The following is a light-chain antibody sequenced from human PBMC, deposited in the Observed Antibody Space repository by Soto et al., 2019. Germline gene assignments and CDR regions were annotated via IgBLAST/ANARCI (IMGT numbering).Light chain of an antibody. V-gene: IGLV1-51*01. Sequence: HSVLTQPPSVSAAPGQKVTISCSGSSSNIGNNYVSWYQQVPGTAPKVLIYDNNKRPSGIPDRFSGSKSGTSATLGITGLQTGDEADYYCGTWDSSLRGGVFGGGTKLTVL. J-gene: IGLJ2*01. CDR1: SSNIGNNY. CDR2: DNN. CDR3: GTWDSSLRGGV.